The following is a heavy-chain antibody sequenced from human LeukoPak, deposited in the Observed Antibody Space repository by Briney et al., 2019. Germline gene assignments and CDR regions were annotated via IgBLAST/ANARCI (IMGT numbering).Heavy chain of an antibody. V-gene: IGHV4-39*07. Sequence: SETLSLTCTVSGDSISSSSSYWGWIRQPPGEGLEWIGSIYYSGSTYYNTSLKSRVTISVDTSKNQFSLKLSSVTAADTAVYYCARGFADYVWGSYRYSYYFDYWGQGTLVTVSS. D-gene: IGHD3-16*02. J-gene: IGHJ4*02. CDR2: IYYSGST. CDR1: GDSISSSSSY. CDR3: ARGFADYVWGSYRYSYYFDY.